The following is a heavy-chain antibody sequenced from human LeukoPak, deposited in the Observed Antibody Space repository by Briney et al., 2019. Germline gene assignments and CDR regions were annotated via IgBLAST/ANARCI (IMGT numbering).Heavy chain of an antibody. J-gene: IGHJ4*02. CDR2: IWYDGSSK. Sequence: RSLRLSCAASGFSFSAYGVHWVRQAPGKGLEWVAVIWYDGSSKDYADSVKGRFTISRDNSKNTLYLQMNSLRAEDTAVYYCAKDRDSSGYYFPYFDCWGQGTLVTVSS. CDR3: AKDRDSSGYYFPYFDC. CDR1: GFSFSAYG. D-gene: IGHD3-22*01. V-gene: IGHV3-33*06.